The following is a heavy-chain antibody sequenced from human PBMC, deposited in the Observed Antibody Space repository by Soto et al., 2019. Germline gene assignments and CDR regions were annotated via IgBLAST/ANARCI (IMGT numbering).Heavy chain of an antibody. CDR1: GFTFTSSA. CDR2: IVVGSGNT. D-gene: IGHD2-21*01. J-gene: IGHJ4*02. V-gene: IGHV1-58*01. Sequence: GASVKVSCKASGFTFTSSAVQWVRQARGQRLEWMGWIVVGSGNTNYAQRFQESVTITRDMSTSTAYMELSSLISEDKAVYSCAADGDGYDQTVDYWGQGTLVTVSS. CDR3: AADGDGYDQTVDY.